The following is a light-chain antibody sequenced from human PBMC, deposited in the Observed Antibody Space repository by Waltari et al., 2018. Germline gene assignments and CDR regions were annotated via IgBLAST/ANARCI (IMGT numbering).Light chain of an antibody. CDR3: QNHERLPAT. Sequence: EVVLTQSPGTLSLSPGERATLFCRASQRSSRYLVWYQQRPGQAPRLLIYGASIRAAGIPDRFSGSGSGTDFTLSISRLEPEDFAVYYCQNHERLPATFGQGTRVEIK. CDR1: QRSSRY. J-gene: IGKJ1*01. CDR2: GAS. V-gene: IGKV3-20*01.